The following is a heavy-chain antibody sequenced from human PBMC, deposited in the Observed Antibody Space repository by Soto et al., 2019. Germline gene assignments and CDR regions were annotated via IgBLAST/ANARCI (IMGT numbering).Heavy chain of an antibody. CDR2: ISAYNGNT. D-gene: IGHD2-15*01. V-gene: IGHV1-18*04. CDR1: GYTFTSYG. J-gene: IGHJ6*02. Sequence: QVQLVQSGAEVKKPGASVKVSCKASGYTFTSYGISWVRQAPGQGLEWMGWISAYNGNTNYAQKLQGRVTMTTDTSTSTAYMELRSLRSDDTAVYYCASGYCSGGSCYSPHYYGMDVWGQGTTVTVSS. CDR3: ASGYCSGGSCYSPHYYGMDV.